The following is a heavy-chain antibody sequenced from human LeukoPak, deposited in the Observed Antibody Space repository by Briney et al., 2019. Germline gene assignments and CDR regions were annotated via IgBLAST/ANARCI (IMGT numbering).Heavy chain of an antibody. V-gene: IGHV3-7*03. D-gene: IGHD5-18*01. CDR1: GFTFSSHW. J-gene: IGHJ6*02. CDR2: IKQDGNEK. Sequence: GGSLRLSCAASGFTFSSHWMTWVRQALGKGLEWVATIKQDGNEKQYVDSVKGRFTISRDNAKNSLYLQMNSLRAEDTAVYYCARGLQLWFPHYYYYGMDVWGQGTTVTVSS. CDR3: ARGLQLWFPHYYYYGMDV.